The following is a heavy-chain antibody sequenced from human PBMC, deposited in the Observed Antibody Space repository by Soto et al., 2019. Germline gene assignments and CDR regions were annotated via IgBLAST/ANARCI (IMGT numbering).Heavy chain of an antibody. V-gene: IGHV1-18*01. CDR3: ARGRYGDY. CDR2: ISAHNGNT. D-gene: IGHD1-1*01. Sequence: QVHLVQSGAEVRKPGASVKVSCKGSGYTFTSYGITWVRQAPGQGLEWMGWISAHNGNTNYAQKLQGRVTVTRDTSTSTAYMEMRSLRSDDTAVYYCARGRYGDYWGQGALVTVSS. CDR1: GYTFTSYG. J-gene: IGHJ4*02.